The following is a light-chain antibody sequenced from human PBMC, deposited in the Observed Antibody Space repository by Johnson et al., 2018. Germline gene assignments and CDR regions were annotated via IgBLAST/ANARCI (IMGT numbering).Light chain of an antibody. CDR1: SSNIGTNY. CDR2: EHN. V-gene: IGLV1-51*02. Sequence: QSVFTQPPSVSAAPGQKVTISCSGSSSNIGTNYVSWYQQLPGTAPKLLIYEHNKRPSGIPDRFSGSQSCTSAPLGITGLQTGDEADYYCGTWDSSLSAGNVFGTGTKVTVL. J-gene: IGLJ1*01. CDR3: GTWDSSLSAGNV.